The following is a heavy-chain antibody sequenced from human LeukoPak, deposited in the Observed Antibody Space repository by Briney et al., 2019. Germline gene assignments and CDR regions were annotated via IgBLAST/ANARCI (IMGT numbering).Heavy chain of an antibody. V-gene: IGHV3-23*01. CDR2: ISGSGGST. J-gene: IGHJ3*02. D-gene: IGHD3-9*01. Sequence: PGGSLRLSCAASGFSFSMYSMSWIRQAPGKGLEWVSAISGSGGSTYYADSVKGRFTISRDNSKNTLYLQMNSLRAEDTAVYYCAKDIYYDILTGYYKVDAFDIWGQGTMVTVSS. CDR1: GFSFSMYS. CDR3: AKDIYYDILTGYYKVDAFDI.